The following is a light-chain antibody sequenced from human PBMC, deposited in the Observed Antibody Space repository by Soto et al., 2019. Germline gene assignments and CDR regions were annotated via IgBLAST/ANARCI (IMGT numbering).Light chain of an antibody. J-gene: IGKJ1*01. CDR2: EVS. CDR1: QSLVYSDGYTY. CDR3: MQGTHWPWT. V-gene: IGKV2-30*01. Sequence: DVDMTQSPLSLPVTLGQPASISCRSSQSLVYSDGYTYLSWFQQRPGQSPRRLIYEVSNRESGVPDRFSGSGSCTDFTLKISRVEAEDVGVYYCMQGTHWPWTFGQGTKVEIK.